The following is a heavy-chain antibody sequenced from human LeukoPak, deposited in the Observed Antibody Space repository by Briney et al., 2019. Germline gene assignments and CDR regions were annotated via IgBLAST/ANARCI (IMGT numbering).Heavy chain of an antibody. V-gene: IGHV3-23*01. Sequence: GGSLRLSCAASGVTFSNYVMSWVRQAPGKGLEWVSCISSSGARTDYAASVKGRFTISRDDSTNTLSLQMNSLRAEDTAVYYCAKDGDRTMASHRATYYFDYWGQGALVSVS. CDR2: ISSSGART. D-gene: IGHD4/OR15-4a*01. J-gene: IGHJ4*02. CDR1: GVTFSNYV. CDR3: AKDGDRTMASHRATYYFDY.